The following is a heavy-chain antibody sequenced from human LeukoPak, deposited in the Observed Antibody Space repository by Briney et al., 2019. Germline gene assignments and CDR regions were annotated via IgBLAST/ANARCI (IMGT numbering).Heavy chain of an antibody. CDR2: ISSSSSYI. J-gene: IGHJ4*02. CDR1: GFTFSSYS. Sequence: PGGSLRLSCAASGFTFSSYSMNWVRQAPGKGLEWVLSISSSSSYIYYADSVKGRFTISRDNAKNSLYLQMNSLRAEDTAVYYCARVRGYSSSWYGLLNYWGQGTLVTVSS. D-gene: IGHD6-13*01. V-gene: IGHV3-21*01. CDR3: ARVRGYSSSWYGLLNY.